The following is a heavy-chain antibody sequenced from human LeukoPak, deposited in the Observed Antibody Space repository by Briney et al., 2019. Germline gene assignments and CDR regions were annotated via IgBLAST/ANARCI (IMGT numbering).Heavy chain of an antibody. V-gene: IGHV1-24*01. CDR1: GYTLTELS. CDR2: FDPEDGET. J-gene: IGHJ4*02. D-gene: IGHD3-22*01. Sequence: ASVKVSCKVSGYTLTELSMHWVRQAPGKGLEWMGGFDPEDGETIYAQKFQGRVTMTEDTSTDTAYMELSSLRSEDTAVYYCATVTDDSRGLNFDYWGQGTLVTVSS. CDR3: ATVTDDSRGLNFDY.